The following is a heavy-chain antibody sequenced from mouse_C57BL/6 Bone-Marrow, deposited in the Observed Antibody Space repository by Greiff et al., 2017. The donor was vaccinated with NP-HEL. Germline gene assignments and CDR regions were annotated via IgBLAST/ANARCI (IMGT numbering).Heavy chain of an antibody. CDR3: ARWRINVGAY. CDR2: IYPGDGDT. V-gene: IGHV1-82*01. Sequence: QVQLQQSGPELVKPGASVKISCKASGYAFSSSWMNWVKQRPGKGLEWIGRIYPGDGDTNYNGKFKGKATLTADKSSSTAYMQLSSLTSEDSAVYCCARWRINVGAYWGQGTLVTVSA. CDR1: GYAFSSSW. J-gene: IGHJ3*01.